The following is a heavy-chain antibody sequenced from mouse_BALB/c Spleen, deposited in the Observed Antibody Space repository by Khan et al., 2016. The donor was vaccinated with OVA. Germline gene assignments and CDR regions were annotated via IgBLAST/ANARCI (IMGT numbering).Heavy chain of an antibody. V-gene: IGHV5-6*01. CDR3: ASLLTGSLPY. CDR2: FSSGGDYT. D-gene: IGHD4-1*01. Sequence: EVELVEAGGDLVKPGGSLKLSCAASGFTFRSYSMSWVRQTPDKRLEWVATFSSGGDYTYYPDSVKGRFTISRDNSRNTLYLQMSSLKSEDTAMYYCASLLTGSLPYWAQGTLVTVS. CDR1: GFTFRSYS. J-gene: IGHJ3*01.